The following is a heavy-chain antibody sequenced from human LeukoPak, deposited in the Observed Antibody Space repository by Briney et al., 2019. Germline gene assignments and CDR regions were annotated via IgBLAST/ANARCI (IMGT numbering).Heavy chain of an antibody. CDR3: ASDLYGSGSYYADY. V-gene: IGHV3-30*04. CDR2: ISYDGSNK. J-gene: IGHJ4*02. Sequence: PGRSLRLSCAASGFTFSSYAMHWVRQAPGKGLEWVAVISYDGSNKYYADSVKGRFTISRDNSKNTLYLQINSLRAEDTAVYYCASDLYGSGSYYADYWGQGTLVTVSS. CDR1: GFTFSSYA. D-gene: IGHD3-10*01.